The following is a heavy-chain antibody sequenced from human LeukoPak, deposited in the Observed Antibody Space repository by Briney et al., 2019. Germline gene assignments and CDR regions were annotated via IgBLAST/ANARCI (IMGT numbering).Heavy chain of an antibody. J-gene: IGHJ4*02. D-gene: IGHD6-19*01. V-gene: IGHV3-23*01. CDR2: ITGSGGST. CDR1: GFTFSSYA. Sequence: GESLRLSCAASGFTFSSYAMTWVRQAPVKGLEWVSAITGSGGSTYYTDSVKGRFTISRDNSKNTLYLQMNRLRAEDTAVYYCAKGQWLATFDYWGQGTLVTVSS. CDR3: AKGQWLATFDY.